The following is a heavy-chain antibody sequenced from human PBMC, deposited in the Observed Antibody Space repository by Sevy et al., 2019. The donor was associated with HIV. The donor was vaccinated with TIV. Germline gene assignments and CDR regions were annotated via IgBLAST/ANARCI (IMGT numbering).Heavy chain of an antibody. CDR1: GFTFGSYW. D-gene: IGHD1-26*01. CDR2: VNSDGSST. Sequence: GGSLRLSCSASGFTFGSYWMHWVRQAPGKGLVWISGVNSDGSSTNYADSVKGRFTMSRDSAKNTLYLQMNSLRAEDTAVCFCVAANTWEDYWGQGTLVTVSS. J-gene: IGHJ4*02. CDR3: VAANTWEDY. V-gene: IGHV3-74*01.